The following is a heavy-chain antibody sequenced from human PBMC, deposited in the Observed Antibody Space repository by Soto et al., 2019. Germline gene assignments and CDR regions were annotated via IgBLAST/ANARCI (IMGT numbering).Heavy chain of an antibody. CDR1: GFTFSSYA. V-gene: IGHV3-23*01. D-gene: IGHD3-10*01. J-gene: IGHJ4*02. Sequence: GGSLRLSCAASGFTFSSYAMSWVRQAPGKGLEWVSAISGSGGSTYYADSVKGRFTISRDNSKNTLYLQMNSLRAEDTAVYYFAKSLGGLFTYYFDCGGEGVLVTFSS. CDR2: ISGSGGST. CDR3: AKSLGGLFTYYFDC.